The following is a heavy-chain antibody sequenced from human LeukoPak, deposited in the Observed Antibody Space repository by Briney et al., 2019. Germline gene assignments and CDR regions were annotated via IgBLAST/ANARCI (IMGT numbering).Heavy chain of an antibody. D-gene: IGHD5-18*01. Sequence: GGSLRLSCAASGFTFSSYSMNWVRQAPGKGLEWVAFIRYDGNNKYYADSVKGRFTISRDNSKNTLYLQMNSLRAEDTAVYYCAKARYRYGFGFDYWGQGTLVTVSS. CDR3: AKARYRYGFGFDY. J-gene: IGHJ4*02. V-gene: IGHV3-30*02. CDR1: GFTFSSYS. CDR2: IRYDGNNK.